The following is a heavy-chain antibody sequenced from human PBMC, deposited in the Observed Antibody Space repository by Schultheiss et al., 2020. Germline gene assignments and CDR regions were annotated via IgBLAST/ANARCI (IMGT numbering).Heavy chain of an antibody. CDR2: IIPIFGTA. Sequence: SVKVSCKTSGYAFTGYHLHWVRQAPGQGLEWMGGIIPIFGTANYAQKFQGRVTITADESTSTAYLDLRSLRSDDTAVYYCARDVTYDAFDIWGQGTMVTVSS. V-gene: IGHV1-69*13. D-gene: IGHD2/OR15-2a*01. J-gene: IGHJ3*02. CDR1: GYAFTGYH. CDR3: ARDVTYDAFDI.